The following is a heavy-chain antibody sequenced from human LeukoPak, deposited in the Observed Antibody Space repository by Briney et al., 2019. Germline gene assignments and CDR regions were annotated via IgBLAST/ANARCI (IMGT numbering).Heavy chain of an antibody. D-gene: IGHD5-18*01. J-gene: IGHJ4*02. CDR2: ISSSSSYI. CDR1: GFTFSSYS. CDR3: AREDGYSYGLGYFDY. Sequence: GGSLRLSCAASGFTFSSYSMNWVRQAPGKGLEWVSSISSSSSYIYYADSVKGRFTISRDNAKNSLYLQMNSLRAEDTAVYYCAREDGYSYGLGYFDYWGQGTLVTVSS. V-gene: IGHV3-21*04.